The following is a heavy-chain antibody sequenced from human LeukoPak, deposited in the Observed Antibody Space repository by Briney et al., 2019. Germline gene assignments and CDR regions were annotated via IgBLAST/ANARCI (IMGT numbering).Heavy chain of an antibody. V-gene: IGHV4-39*07. CDR1: GGSISTSYY. Sequence: PSETLSLTCTVSGGSISTSYYWGWIRQPPGKGLEWMGSIYYSGSTNYNPSLKSRVTISLDTSKNQFSLKLGSVTAADTAVYYCARLAAKTVDYWGQGTLVTVSS. J-gene: IGHJ4*02. D-gene: IGHD2-15*01. CDR2: IYYSGST. CDR3: ARLAAKTVDY.